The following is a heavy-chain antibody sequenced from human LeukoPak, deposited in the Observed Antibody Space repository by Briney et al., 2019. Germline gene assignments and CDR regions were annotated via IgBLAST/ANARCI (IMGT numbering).Heavy chain of an antibody. V-gene: IGHV3-21*01. CDR2: INTISSYI. D-gene: IGHD3-22*01. CDR1: GFTFSSYS. J-gene: IGHJ4*02. Sequence: PGGSLGLSCAASGFTFSSYSFNWVRQAPGKGLESVSSINTISSYIYYADSVKGRFTISRDNAKNSLSLQMNSLRVEDTAVYYCARLRRNSDSGGYYYYYDYWGQGTLVTVSS. CDR3: ARLRRNSDSGGYYYYYDY.